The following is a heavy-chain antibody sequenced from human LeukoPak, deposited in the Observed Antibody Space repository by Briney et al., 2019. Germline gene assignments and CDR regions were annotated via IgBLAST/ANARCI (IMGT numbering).Heavy chain of an antibody. V-gene: IGHV3-48*04. J-gene: IGHJ4*02. D-gene: IGHD5-24*01. Sequence: GGSLRLSCAASGFTFSSYSMNWVRQAPGKGLEWVSYISSSSSTIYYADSVKGRFTISRDNAKNSLYLRMNSLRAEDTAVYYCAREGGDGYNSVSDYWGQGTLVTVSS. CDR3: AREGGDGYNSVSDY. CDR1: GFTFSSYS. CDR2: ISSSSSTI.